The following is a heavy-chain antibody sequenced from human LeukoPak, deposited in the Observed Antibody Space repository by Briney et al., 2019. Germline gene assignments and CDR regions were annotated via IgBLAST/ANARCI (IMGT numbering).Heavy chain of an antibody. V-gene: IGHV3-48*01. D-gene: IGHD2-15*01. CDR2: ISSSSTI. Sequence: GGSLRLFCAASGFTFSSYSMNWVRQAPGKGLEWVSYISSSSTIYYADSVKGRFTISRDNAKNSLYLQMNSLRAEDTAVYYCAREGGGTFDYWGQGTLVTVSS. J-gene: IGHJ4*02. CDR3: AREGGGTFDY. CDR1: GFTFSSYS.